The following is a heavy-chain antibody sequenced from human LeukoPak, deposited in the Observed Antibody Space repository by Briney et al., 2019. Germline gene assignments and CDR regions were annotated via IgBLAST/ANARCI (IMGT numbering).Heavy chain of an antibody. D-gene: IGHD2-21*02. V-gene: IGHV4-38-2*02. CDR2: IYHSGST. CDR1: GYSISSGYY. J-gene: IGHJ5*02. Sequence: SETLSLTCTVSGYSISSGYYWGWIRQPPGKGLERIGSIYHSGSTYYNPSLKSRVTISVDTSKNQFSLKLSSVTAADTAVYYCARAGGDCYSCWFDPWGQGTLVTVSS. CDR3: ARAGGDCYSCWFDP.